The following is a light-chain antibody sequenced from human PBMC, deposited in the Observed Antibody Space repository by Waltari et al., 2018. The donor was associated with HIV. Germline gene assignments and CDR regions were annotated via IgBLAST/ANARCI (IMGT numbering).Light chain of an antibody. CDR2: GKN. J-gene: IGLJ2*01. Sequence: SSELTQDPAVSVALGQTVRVTCQGDSLRSYYTSWYQQKPGQAPVLVIYGKNNRPSGVPDRFSGASSGNTAALTITGAQPEDEADYYCNSRDSSGNHPFGGGTKLTVL. CDR1: SLRSYY. CDR3: NSRDSSGNHP. V-gene: IGLV3-19*01.